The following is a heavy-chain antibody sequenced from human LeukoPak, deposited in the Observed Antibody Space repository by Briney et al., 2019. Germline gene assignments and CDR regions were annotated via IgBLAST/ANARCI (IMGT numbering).Heavy chain of an antibody. CDR2: INHSGST. V-gene: IGHV4-34*01. CDR1: GGSFSGYY. Sequence: PSETLSLTCAVYGGSFSGYYWSWIRQPPGKGLEWIGEINHSGSTNYNPSLKSRVTISVDTSKNQFSLKLSSVTAADTAVYYCARPYGSGNYWSFDYWGQGTLVTVSS. CDR3: ARPYGSGNYWSFDY. J-gene: IGHJ4*02. D-gene: IGHD3-10*01.